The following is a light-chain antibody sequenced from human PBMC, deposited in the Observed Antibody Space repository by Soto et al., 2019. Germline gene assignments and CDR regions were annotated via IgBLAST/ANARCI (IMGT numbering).Light chain of an antibody. CDR3: QHYGSSPST. CDR1: QSISGTY. CDR2: SAS. Sequence: DTVLTQSPGTLSLTSGERATLSCRASQSISGTYLAWYQQKPGQSPRLLIYSASTRAPGIPDRFSGSGSGTDFTLTISRLEPEDFAVYYCQHYGSSPSTFGRGIKVEIK. J-gene: IGKJ1*01. V-gene: IGKV3-20*01.